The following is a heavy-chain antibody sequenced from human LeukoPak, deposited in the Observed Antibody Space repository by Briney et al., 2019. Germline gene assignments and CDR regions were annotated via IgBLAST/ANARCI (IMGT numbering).Heavy chain of an antibody. CDR1: GGSISSSSYY. Sequence: SETLSLTCTVSGGSISSSSYYWGWIRQPPGKGLEWIGSIYYSGSTYYNPSLKSRVTISVDTPKNQFSLKLSSVTAADTAVYYCARDGRYCSSTSCYTGFDYWGQGTLVTVSS. CDR3: ARDGRYCSSTSCYTGFDY. J-gene: IGHJ4*02. D-gene: IGHD2-2*02. V-gene: IGHV4-39*07. CDR2: IYYSGST.